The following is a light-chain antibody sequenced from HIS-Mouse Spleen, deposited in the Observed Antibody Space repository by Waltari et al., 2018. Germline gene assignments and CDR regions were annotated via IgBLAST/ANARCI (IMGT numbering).Light chain of an antibody. CDR2: SNN. V-gene: IGLV1-44*01. J-gene: IGLJ3*02. Sequence: QSVLTQPPSASGTPGQRVTISCSGSSSNIGSNTVNWYQQLPGTAPKLLIYSNNQRPSGVPGRFSGSQSGTSASLAISGLQSEDEADYYCAACDDSLNGWVFGGGTKLTVL. CDR1: SSNIGSNT. CDR3: AACDDSLNGWV.